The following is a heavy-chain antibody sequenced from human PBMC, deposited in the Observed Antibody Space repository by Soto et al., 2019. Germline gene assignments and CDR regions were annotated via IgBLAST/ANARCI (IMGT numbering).Heavy chain of an antibody. J-gene: IGHJ4*02. D-gene: IGHD3-16*01. Sequence: PSETLSLTCTVSGGSVSSGSYYWSWIRQPPGKGLEWIGYIYYSGSTNYNPSLKSRVTISVDTSKNQFSLKLSSVTAADTAVYYCARAYTVPTSLDYWGQGTLVTVSS. CDR2: IYYSGST. CDR3: ARAYTVPTSLDY. V-gene: IGHV4-61*01. CDR1: GGSVSSGSYY.